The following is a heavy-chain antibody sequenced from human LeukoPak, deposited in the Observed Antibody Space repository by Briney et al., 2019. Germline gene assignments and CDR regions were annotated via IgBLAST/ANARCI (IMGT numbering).Heavy chain of an antibody. J-gene: IGHJ4*02. D-gene: IGHD3-10*01. CDR2: MNPNSGNT. CDR3: ARSFGELLKAIDY. V-gene: IGHV1-8*01. Sequence: ASVKVSCKASGYTFTNYDINWVRQATGQGLEWMGWMNPNSGNTGYAQKFQGRVTLTRNTSISTAYMELSSLRSEDTAVYCCARSFGELLKAIDYWGQGTLVTVSS. CDR1: GYTFTNYD.